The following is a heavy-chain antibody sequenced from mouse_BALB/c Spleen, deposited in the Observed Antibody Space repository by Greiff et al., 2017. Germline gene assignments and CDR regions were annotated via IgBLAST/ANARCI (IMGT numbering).Heavy chain of an antibody. J-gene: IGHJ4*01. V-gene: IGHV1-87*01. CDR1: GYTFTSYW. Sequence: QVHVKQSGAELARPGASVKLSCKASGYTFTSYWMQWVKQRPGQGLEWIGAIYPGDGDTRYTQKFKGKATLTADKSSSTAYMQLSSLASEDSAVYYCARSPYLPDAMDYWGQGTSVTVSS. CDR3: ARSPYLPDAMDY. CDR2: IYPGDGDT.